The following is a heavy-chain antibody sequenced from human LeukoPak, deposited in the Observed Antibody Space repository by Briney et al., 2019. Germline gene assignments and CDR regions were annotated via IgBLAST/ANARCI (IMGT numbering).Heavy chain of an antibody. CDR1: EFSLRSYS. J-gene: IGHJ3*02. V-gene: IGHV3-21*01. CDR2: ISSSSSYI. CDR3: ARDKRYYYDSSGPHAFDI. D-gene: IGHD3-22*01. Sequence: GGSLRLSCAAFEFSLRSYSVNWVRQAPGKGLEWVSSISSSSSYIYYADSVKGRFTISRDNAKNSLYLQMNSLRAEDTAVYYCARDKRYYYDSSGPHAFDIWGQGTMVTVSS.